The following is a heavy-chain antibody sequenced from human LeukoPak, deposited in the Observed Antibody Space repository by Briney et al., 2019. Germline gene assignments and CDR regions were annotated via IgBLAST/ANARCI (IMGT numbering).Heavy chain of an antibody. CDR3: ARVVAAGDFDY. Sequence: GASVKVSCKASGYTFTSYYMHWVRQAPGQGLEWMGIINPSGGSTSYAQKFQGRVTMPRDTSTSTVYMELSSLRSEDTAVYYCARVVAAGDFDYWGQGTLVTVSS. V-gene: IGHV1-46*01. CDR2: INPSGGST. CDR1: GYTFTSYY. D-gene: IGHD6-25*01. J-gene: IGHJ4*02.